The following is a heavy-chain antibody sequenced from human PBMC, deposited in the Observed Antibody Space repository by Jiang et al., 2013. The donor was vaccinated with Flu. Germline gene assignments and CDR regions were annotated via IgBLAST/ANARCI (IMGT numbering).Heavy chain of an antibody. CDR3: ARLHFYGGSGAFDI. CDR1: GGSISSSHYY. J-gene: IGHJ3*02. V-gene: IGHV4-39*01. CDR2: IYHDGST. D-gene: IGHD4-23*01. Sequence: KPSETLSLTCTVSGGSISSSHYYWGWIRQPPGKGLEWIGSIYHDGSTYYNTSLKSRVTISVDTSKNQFSLKLGSVTAADTTVYYCARLHFYGGSGAFDIWGQGTMVTVSS.